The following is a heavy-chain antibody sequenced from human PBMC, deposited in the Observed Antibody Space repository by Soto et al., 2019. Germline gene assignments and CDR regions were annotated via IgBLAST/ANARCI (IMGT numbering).Heavy chain of an antibody. CDR2: VSAYNGNT. D-gene: IGHD2-2*01. J-gene: IGHJ6*02. Sequence: QVQLVQSGAEVKKPGASVKVSCKASGYTFTSYGISWVRQAPGQGLEWMGWVSAYNGNTNYAQTRQGRVTMTTDTATSTAYMELRSLRSDATAVYYCAREGYCISTSCRHYDYYGMDVWGQGTTVTVSS. CDR1: GYTFTSYG. V-gene: IGHV1-18*01. CDR3: AREGYCISTSCRHYDYYGMDV.